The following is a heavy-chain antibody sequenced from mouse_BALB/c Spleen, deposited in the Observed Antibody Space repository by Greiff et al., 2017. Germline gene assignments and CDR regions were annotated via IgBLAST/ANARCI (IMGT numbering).Heavy chain of an antibody. Sequence: DVMLVESGGGLVQPGGSLKLSCAASGFTFSSYGMSWVRQTPDKRLEWVATISSGGSYTYYPDSVKGRFTISRDNAKNTLYLQMSSLKSEDTAMYYCARQGEYGNYPVYCDYWGQGTTLTVSA. V-gene: IGHV5-6*03. CDR1: GFTFSSYG. J-gene: IGHJ2*01. D-gene: IGHD2-10*02. CDR3: ARQGEYGNYPVYCDY. CDR2: ISSGGSYT.